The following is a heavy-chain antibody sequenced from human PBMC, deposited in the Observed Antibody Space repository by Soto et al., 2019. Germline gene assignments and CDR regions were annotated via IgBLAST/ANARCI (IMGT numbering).Heavy chain of an antibody. Sequence: ASVKVSCKASGYTFTGYYMHWVRQAPGQGLEWMGWINPNSGGTNYAQKFQGWVTMTRDTSISTAYMELSRLRSDDTAVYCCARDPLEAWGNDWCFDLWGRGTLVTVSS. CDR3: ARDPLEAWGNDWCFDL. V-gene: IGHV1-2*04. CDR1: GYTFTGYY. J-gene: IGHJ2*01. CDR2: INPNSGGT. D-gene: IGHD7-27*01.